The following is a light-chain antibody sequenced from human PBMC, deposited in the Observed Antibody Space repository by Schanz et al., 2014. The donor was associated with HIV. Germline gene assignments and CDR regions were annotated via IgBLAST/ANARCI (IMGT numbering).Light chain of an antibody. Sequence: EIVLTQSPGTLSLSPGERATLSCRASQTVSSNLAWYQQKPGQAPRLLIFGASTRATGVPVRFSGTGSGTDFSLTISRVEPEDYAVYHCQQYGSLPWTFGQGTKVEVK. CDR3: QQYGSLPWT. CDR1: QTVSSN. CDR2: GAS. V-gene: IGKV3-20*01. J-gene: IGKJ1*01.